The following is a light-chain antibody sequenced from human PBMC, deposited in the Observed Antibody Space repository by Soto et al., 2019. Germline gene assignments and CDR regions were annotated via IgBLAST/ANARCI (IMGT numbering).Light chain of an antibody. CDR3: QHRSNWLGT. V-gene: IGKV3-11*01. J-gene: IGKJ3*01. Sequence: EIVLTQSPATLSLSPGERATLSCRASQSVSSYLAWYQQKPGQAPRLLIYDAFNRATGITARFSGSGSGTDFTLTISSLEPEDFAVYYCQHRSNWLGTFGPGTKVDIK. CDR2: DAF. CDR1: QSVSSY.